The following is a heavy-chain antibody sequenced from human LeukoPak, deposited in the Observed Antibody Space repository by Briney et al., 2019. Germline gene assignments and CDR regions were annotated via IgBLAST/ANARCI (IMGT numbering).Heavy chain of an antibody. CDR1: GYTFTSYD. Sequence: GASVKVSCKASGYTFTSYDINWVRQATGQGLEWMGWMNPNSGNTGYAQKFQGRVTMTRNTSISTACMELSSLRSEDTAVYYCARAATMVRGVIRYYYYGMDVWGQGTTVTVSS. CDR3: ARAATMVRGVIRYYYYGMDV. CDR2: MNPNSGNT. V-gene: IGHV1-8*01. D-gene: IGHD3-10*01. J-gene: IGHJ6*02.